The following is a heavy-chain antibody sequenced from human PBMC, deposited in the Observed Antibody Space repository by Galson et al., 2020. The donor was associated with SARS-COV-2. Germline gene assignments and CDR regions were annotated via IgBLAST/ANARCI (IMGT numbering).Heavy chain of an antibody. V-gene: IGHV1-46*01. Sequence: ASVKVSCKASGYTFTSYYMHWVRQAPGQGLEWMGIINPSGGSTSYAQKFQGRVTMTRDTSTSTVYMELSSLRSEDTAVYYCARDPIYDFWSGYPFYYGMDVWGQGTTVTVSS. J-gene: IGHJ6*02. CDR1: GYTFTSYY. CDR2: INPSGGST. CDR3: ARDPIYDFWSGYPFYYGMDV. D-gene: IGHD3-3*01.